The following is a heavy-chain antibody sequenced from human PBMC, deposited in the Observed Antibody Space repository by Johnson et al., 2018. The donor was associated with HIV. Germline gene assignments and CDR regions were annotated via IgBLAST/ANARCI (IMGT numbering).Heavy chain of an antibody. CDR3: ALKQLVTMDDAFDI. Sequence: EVQLVESGGGVVQPGRSLRLSCAASGFTVSSNYMSWVRQAPGKGLEWASIIYSGGTTYYADSVKGRFTISRDNSKNTLYLQMNSLRAEDTAVYYCALKQLVTMDDAFDIWGQGTVVTVSS. V-gene: IGHV3-66*01. CDR1: GFTVSSNY. CDR2: IYSGGTT. J-gene: IGHJ3*02. D-gene: IGHD6-13*01.